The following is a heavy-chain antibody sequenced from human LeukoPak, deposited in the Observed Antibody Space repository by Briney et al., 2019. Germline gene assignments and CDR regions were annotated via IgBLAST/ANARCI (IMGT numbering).Heavy chain of an antibody. CDR2: ISGSGGST. CDR3: AKAGVSSGYYLYYFDY. V-gene: IGHV3-23*01. D-gene: IGHD3-22*01. J-gene: IGHJ4*02. Sequence: GGSLRLSCAASGFTFSSYAMSWVRQAPGKELEWVSAISGSGGSTYYADSVKGRFTISRDNSKNTLYLQMNSLRAEDTAVYYCAKAGVSSGYYLYYFDYWGQGTLVTVSS. CDR1: GFTFSSYA.